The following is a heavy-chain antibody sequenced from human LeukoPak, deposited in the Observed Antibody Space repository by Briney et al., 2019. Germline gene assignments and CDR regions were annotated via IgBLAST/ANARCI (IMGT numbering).Heavy chain of an antibody. CDR3: ARDLNLVGARGGFDY. D-gene: IGHD1-26*01. V-gene: IGHV4-34*01. CDR1: GGSFSGYY. CDR2: INHSGST. Sequence: SETLSLTCAVYGGSFSGYYWSWIRQPPGKGLEWIGEINHSGSTNYNPSLKSRVTISVNTSKNQFSLKLSSVTAADTAVYYCARDLNLVGARGGFDYWGQGTLDTVSS. J-gene: IGHJ4*02.